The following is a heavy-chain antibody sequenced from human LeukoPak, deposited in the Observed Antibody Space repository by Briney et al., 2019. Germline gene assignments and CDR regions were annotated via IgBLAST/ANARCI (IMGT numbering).Heavy chain of an antibody. CDR1: GYSISSGYY. V-gene: IGHV4-38-2*02. D-gene: IGHD3-9*01. Sequence: PSGTLSLTCTVSGYSISSGYYWGWIRQPPGKGLEWIGSIYYSGSTYYNPSLKSRVTISVDTSKNQFSLKLSSVTAADTAVYYCARDYYDILTGYYENYYYYYMDVWGKGTTVTISS. CDR2: IYYSGST. CDR3: ARDYYDILTGYYENYYYYYMDV. J-gene: IGHJ6*03.